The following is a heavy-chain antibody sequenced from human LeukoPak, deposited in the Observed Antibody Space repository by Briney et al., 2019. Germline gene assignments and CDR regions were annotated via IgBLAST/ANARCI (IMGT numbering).Heavy chain of an antibody. CDR2: IWSDGTNQ. CDR3: AKDAQRGFDYSNSLQY. V-gene: IGHV3-33*06. Sequence: TGGSLRLSCVASGFTFSHYGMHWVRQAPGKGPEWVAVIWSDGTNQFYADSVKGRFTISRDDSQKRVFLQMTSLRAEDTAIYYCAKDAQRGFDYSNSLQYWGRGTLVTVS. J-gene: IGHJ4*02. D-gene: IGHD4-11*01. CDR1: GFTFSHYG.